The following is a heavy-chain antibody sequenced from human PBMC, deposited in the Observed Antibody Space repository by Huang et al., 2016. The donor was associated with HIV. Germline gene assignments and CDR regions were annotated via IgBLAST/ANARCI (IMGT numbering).Heavy chain of an antibody. D-gene: IGHD1-7*01. J-gene: IGHJ3*02. CDR1: GFSIRSYD. CDR3: AKFGRGQTRTPLNAFDI. CDR2: VWYDGSKK. Sequence: QVQLVESGGGVVQPGGSLRLSCAASGFSIRSYDMHWVRQAPGKGLEWVALVWYDGSKKYSADSVKGRVTISRDNSKNTLYLQMNSLKVEDTAVYYCAKFGRGQTRTPLNAFDIWGQGTTVTVSS. V-gene: IGHV3-30*02.